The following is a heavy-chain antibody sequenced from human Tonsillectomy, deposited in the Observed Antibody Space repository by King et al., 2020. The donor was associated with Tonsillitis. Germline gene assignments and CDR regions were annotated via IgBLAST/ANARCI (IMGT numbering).Heavy chain of an antibody. D-gene: IGHD4-17*01. CDR1: GFTFSSYA. J-gene: IGHJ4*02. CDR2: SSGSGGST. CDR3: AKDYAVTDHTYYFDY. Sequence: VQLVESGGGLVQPGGSLRLSCAASGFTFSSYAMSWVRQAPGKGLEWVSASSGSGGSTYYADSVKGRFTISRDNSKHTLYLQMNSLRAEDTAVYYCAKDYAVTDHTYYFDYWGQGTLVTVSS. V-gene: IGHV3-23*04.